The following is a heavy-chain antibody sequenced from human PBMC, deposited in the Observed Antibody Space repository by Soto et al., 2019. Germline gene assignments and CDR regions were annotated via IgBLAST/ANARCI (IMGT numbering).Heavy chain of an antibody. J-gene: IGHJ4*02. CDR1: GFTFSNYA. CDR3: AKERLAGGFDN. D-gene: IGHD3-10*01. V-gene: IGHV3-23*01. Sequence: GGSLRLSCEASGFTFSNYAMNWVRQAPGKGLEWVLGISGGGDNTYYADSVKGRFTISRDNSKNTVFLQMNSLRAEDTAVYYCAKERLAGGFDNGGEGTLVPVSP. CDR2: ISGGGDNT.